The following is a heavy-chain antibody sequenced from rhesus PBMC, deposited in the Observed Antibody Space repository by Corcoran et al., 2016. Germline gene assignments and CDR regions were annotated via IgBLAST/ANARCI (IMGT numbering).Heavy chain of an antibody. Sequence: QVQLQESGPGLVKPSETLSLTCAVSGGSISSNYWSWIRQPPGKGPEWIGEINGNSGSSNYNPFLKSRVTFSKDASKSQFSLKLSSVTAADTAVYYCARSPGDRALDYWGQGVLVTVSS. CDR3: ARSPGDRALDY. J-gene: IGHJ4*01. V-gene: IGHV4-80*01. CDR2: INGNSGSS. CDR1: GGSISSNY.